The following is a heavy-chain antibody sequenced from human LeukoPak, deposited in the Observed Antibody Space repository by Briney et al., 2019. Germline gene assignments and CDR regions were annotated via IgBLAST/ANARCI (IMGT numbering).Heavy chain of an antibody. CDR3: ASAGYCSGGSCYSDFDY. CDR2: IYHSGST. Sequence: SGTLSLTCAVSGGSISSSNWWSWVRQPPGKGLEWIGEIYHSGSTNYNPSLKSRVTISVDKSKNQFSLKLSSVTAADTAVYYCASAGYCSGGSCYSDFDYWGQGTLVTVSS. D-gene: IGHD2-15*01. V-gene: IGHV4-4*02. J-gene: IGHJ4*02. CDR1: GGSISSSNW.